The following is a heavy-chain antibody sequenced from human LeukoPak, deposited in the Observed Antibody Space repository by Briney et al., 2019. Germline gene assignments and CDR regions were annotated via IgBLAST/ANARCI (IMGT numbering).Heavy chain of an antibody. CDR2: IYYSGST. CDR3: ASRGESVTPWTNWYFDL. J-gene: IGHJ2*01. V-gene: IGHV4-61*08. CDR1: DYSISSGYGYY. Sequence: SETLSLTCTVSDYSISSGYGYYWGWIRQPPGKGLEWIGYIYYSGSTNCNPSLKSRVTISVDTSKNQFSLKLSSVTAADTAVYYCASRGESVTPWTNWYFDLWGRGTLVTVSS. D-gene: IGHD3/OR15-3a*01.